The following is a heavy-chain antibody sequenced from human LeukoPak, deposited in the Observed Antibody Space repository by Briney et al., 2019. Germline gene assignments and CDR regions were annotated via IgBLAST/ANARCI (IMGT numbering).Heavy chain of an antibody. V-gene: IGHV4-59*12. J-gene: IGHJ3*02. CDR1: GGSISSYY. CDR2: IYYSGST. Sequence: PSETLSLTCTVSGGSISSYYWSWIRQPPGKGLEWIGYIYYSGSTNYNPSLKSRVTISVDTSKNQFSLKLSSVTAADTAVYYCARAVSLRGYSGYYHDAFDIWGQGTMVTVSS. CDR3: ARAVSLRGYSGYYHDAFDI. D-gene: IGHD5-12*01.